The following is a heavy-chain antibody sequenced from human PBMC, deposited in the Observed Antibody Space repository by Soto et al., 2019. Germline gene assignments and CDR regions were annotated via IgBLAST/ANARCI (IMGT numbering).Heavy chain of an antibody. V-gene: IGHV3-9*01. CDR2: ISWNSGSI. D-gene: IGHD3-16*02. J-gene: IGHJ4*02. CDR1: GFTFDDYA. CDR3: AKDIMITFGGVIVN. Sequence: EVQLLESGGGLVQPGRSLRLSCAASGFTFDDYAMHWVRQAPGKGLEWVSGISWNSGSIGYADSVKGRFTISRDNAKNSLYLQMNSLRAEDTALYYCAKDIMITFGGVIVNWGQGTLVTVSS.